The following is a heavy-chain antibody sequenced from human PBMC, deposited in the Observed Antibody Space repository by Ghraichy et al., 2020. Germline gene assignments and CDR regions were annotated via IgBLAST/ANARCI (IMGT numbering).Heavy chain of an antibody. CDR2: VKTDGKDT. J-gene: IGHJ3*02. D-gene: IGHD3-9*01. V-gene: IGHV3-74*01. CDR3: ATGYGNGFEI. Sequence: GVSLRLSCAGSGFAFSRVWLHWVRQVPGKGLVWLSRVKTDGKDTAYADAVKGRFTISRDNTKNTLSLQMNSLTVEDTAVYYCATGYGNGFEIWGQGTMVTVSS. CDR1: GFAFSRVW.